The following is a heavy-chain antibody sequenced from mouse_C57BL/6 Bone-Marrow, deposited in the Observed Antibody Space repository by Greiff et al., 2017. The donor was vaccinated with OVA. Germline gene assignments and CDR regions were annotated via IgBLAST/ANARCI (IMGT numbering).Heavy chain of an antibody. Sequence: EVKLMESGAELVKPGASVKLSCTASGFNIKDYYMHWVKQRTEQGLEWIGRIDPEDGETKYAPKFQGKATITADKSSKTAYLQLSSLTSEDTAVYYFARTPWIYYDCDGDAMDYWGQGTSVTVSS. CDR3: ARTPWIYYDCDGDAMDY. D-gene: IGHD2-4*01. J-gene: IGHJ4*01. CDR1: GFNIKDYY. V-gene: IGHV14-2*01. CDR2: IDPEDGET.